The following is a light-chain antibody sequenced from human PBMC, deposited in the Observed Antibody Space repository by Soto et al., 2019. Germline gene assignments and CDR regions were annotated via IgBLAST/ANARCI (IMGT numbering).Light chain of an antibody. CDR1: QDISSY. Sequence: DIQLTQSPSFLSASVGDRVTITCWASQDISSYLAWYQQKPGKAPKLLIYAASTLQSGVPSRFSGSGSGTEFPLTISSLQPEDFATYYCQQLNSYPLTFGPGTKVDIK. J-gene: IGKJ3*01. CDR2: AAS. CDR3: QQLNSYPLT. V-gene: IGKV1-9*01.